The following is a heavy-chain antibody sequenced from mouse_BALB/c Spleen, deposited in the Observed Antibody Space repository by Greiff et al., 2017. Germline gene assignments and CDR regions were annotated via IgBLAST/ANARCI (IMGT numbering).Heavy chain of an antibody. CDR3: AREGLLRPFDY. D-gene: IGHD1-2*01. J-gene: IGHJ2*01. V-gene: IGHV14-1*02. CDR2: IDPENGNT. CDR1: GFNIKDYY. Sequence: EVKLQQSGAELVRPGALVKLSCKASGFNIKDYYMHWVKQRPEQGLEWIGWIDPENGNTIYDPKFQGKASITADTSSNTAYLQLSSLTSEDTAVYYCAREGLLRPFDYWGQGTTLTVSS.